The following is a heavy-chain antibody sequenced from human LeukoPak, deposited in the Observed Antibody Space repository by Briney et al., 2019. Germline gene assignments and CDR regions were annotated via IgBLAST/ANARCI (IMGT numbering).Heavy chain of an antibody. V-gene: IGHV4-34*01. Sequence: SETLSLTCAVSGVSFSGSYWNWIRQPPGKGPEWVGEISHTGRTSYNPSLKSRVTISLDTSKNQFSLRLSFVTAADTAVYYCTKTSPGVPLDFWGQGTLVTVSS. CDR3: TKTSPGVPLDF. CDR2: ISHTGRT. CDR1: GVSFSGSY. J-gene: IGHJ4*02. D-gene: IGHD7-27*01.